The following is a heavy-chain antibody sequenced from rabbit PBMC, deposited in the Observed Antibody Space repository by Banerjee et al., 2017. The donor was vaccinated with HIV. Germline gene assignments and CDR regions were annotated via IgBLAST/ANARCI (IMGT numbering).Heavy chain of an antibody. D-gene: IGHD6-1*01. J-gene: IGHJ4*01. CDR3: ARDLAYNNGPFDL. CDR2: IDIDSSGRQ. CDR1: GFSFSNKYV. V-gene: IGHV1S45*01. Sequence: QEQLEESGGGLVKPEGSLTLTCKASGFSFSNKYVMCWVRQAPGKGLEWIACIDIDSSGRQGYASWAKGRFTISKTSSTTVTLQMTSLTVADTATYFCARDLAYNNGPFDLWGPGTLVTVS.